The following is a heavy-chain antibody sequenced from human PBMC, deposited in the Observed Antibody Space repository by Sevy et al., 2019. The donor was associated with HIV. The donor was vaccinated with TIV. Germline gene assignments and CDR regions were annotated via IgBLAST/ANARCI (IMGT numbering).Heavy chain of an antibody. J-gene: IGHJ4*02. D-gene: IGHD6-13*01. CDR1: GFTFSDYY. CDR3: ATESGGRGSSRWSGTY. V-gene: IGHV3-11*01. Sequence: GGSLRLSCEASGFTFSDYYMSWIRQAPGKGLEWVSYISSSGTTIQYADSVKGRFTISRDNAKNSLYLQMNSLRAEDTAVYYCATESGGRGSSRWSGTYWGQGILVTVSS. CDR2: ISSSGTTI.